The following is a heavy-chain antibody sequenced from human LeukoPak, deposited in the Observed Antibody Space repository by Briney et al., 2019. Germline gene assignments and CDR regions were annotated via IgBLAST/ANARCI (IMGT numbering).Heavy chain of an antibody. CDR3: ASGVAAMIDY. D-gene: IGHD2-2*01. J-gene: IGHJ4*02. Sequence: GGSLRLSCAASGFTFSSYSMNWVRQAPGKGLEGVSSISSSSSYIYYADSMKGRFTISRDNAKNSLYLQMISVRAEDTAVYYCASGVAAMIDYWGQGTLVTVSS. CDR1: GFTFSSYS. V-gene: IGHV3-21*01. CDR2: ISSSSSYI.